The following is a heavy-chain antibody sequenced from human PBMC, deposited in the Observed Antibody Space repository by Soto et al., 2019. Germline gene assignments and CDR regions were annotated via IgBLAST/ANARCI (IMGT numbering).Heavy chain of an antibody. CDR1: GFTFGDYA. V-gene: IGHV3-49*03. CDR3: TRSSYGSGSYYSGIRYWYFDL. CDR2: IRSKAYGGTT. D-gene: IGHD3-10*01. Sequence: EVQLVESGGGLIQPGRSLRLSCTASGFTFGDYAMSWFRQAPGKGLEWVGFIRSKAYGGTTEYAASVKGRFTISRDDSKSIAYLQMNSLETEDTAVYYCTRSSYGSGSYYSGIRYWYFDLWGRGTLVTVSS. J-gene: IGHJ2*01.